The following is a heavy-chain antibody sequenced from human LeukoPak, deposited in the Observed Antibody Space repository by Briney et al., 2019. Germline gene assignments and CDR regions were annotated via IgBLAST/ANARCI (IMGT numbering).Heavy chain of an antibody. Sequence: SETLSLTCTVSGGSISSSSYYWGWIRQPPGKGLEWIGSIYYSGSTYYNPSLKSRVTISVDTSKNQFSLKLSSVTAADTAVYYCGSPGYSSGWPPGNWGQGNPGHRLL. J-gene: IGHJ4*02. V-gene: IGHV4-39*01. D-gene: IGHD6-19*01. CDR2: IYYSGST. CDR1: GGSISSSSYY. CDR3: GSPGYSSGWPPGN.